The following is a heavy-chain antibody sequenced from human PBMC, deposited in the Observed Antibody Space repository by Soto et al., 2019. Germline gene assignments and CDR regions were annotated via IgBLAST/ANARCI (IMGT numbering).Heavy chain of an antibody. CDR3: AKDKMEQWLVGGYFDY. V-gene: IGHV3-23*01. D-gene: IGHD6-19*01. Sequence: GGSLRLSCSASGFTFSSYAMSWVRQAPGKGLEWVSAIIDDGGRAYYADSVKGRFTISRDNSKNTLSLQMNSLRAEDTAVYYCAKDKMEQWLVGGYFDYWGQGTQVTVSS. CDR2: IIDDGGRA. J-gene: IGHJ4*02. CDR1: GFTFSSYA.